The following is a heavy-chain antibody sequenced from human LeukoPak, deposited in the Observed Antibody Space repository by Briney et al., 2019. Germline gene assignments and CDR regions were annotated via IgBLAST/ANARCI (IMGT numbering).Heavy chain of an antibody. CDR3: ARALYSSGWYYYYYYYMDV. Sequence: SETLSLTCAVYGGSFSGYYWSWIRQPPGKGLEWIGEINHSGSTNYNPSLKSRVTISVDTSKNQFSLKLSSVTAADTAVYYCARALYSSGWYYYYYYYMDVWGKGTTVTVSS. CDR2: INHSGST. V-gene: IGHV4-34*01. CDR1: GGSFSGYY. J-gene: IGHJ6*03. D-gene: IGHD6-19*01.